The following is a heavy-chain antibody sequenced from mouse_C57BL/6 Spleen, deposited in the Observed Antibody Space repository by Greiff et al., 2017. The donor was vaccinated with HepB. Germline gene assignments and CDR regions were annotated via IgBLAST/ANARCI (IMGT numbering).Heavy chain of an antibody. J-gene: IGHJ2*01. Sequence: VQLQQSGGGLVKPGGSLKLSCAASGFTFSSYAMSWVRQTPEKRLEWVATISDGGSYTYYPDNVKGRFTISRDNAKNNLYLQMSHLKSEDTAMYYCARDQDSLYYDYWGQGTTLTVSS. V-gene: IGHV5-4*01. CDR3: ARDQDSLYYDY. CDR2: ISDGGSYT. CDR1: GFTFSSYA.